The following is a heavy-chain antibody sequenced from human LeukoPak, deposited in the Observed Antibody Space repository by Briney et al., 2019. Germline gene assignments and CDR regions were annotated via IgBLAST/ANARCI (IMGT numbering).Heavy chain of an antibody. D-gene: IGHD5-18*01. CDR3: ARASPTAMVNPWYLDL. V-gene: IGHV4-59*01. J-gene: IGHJ2*01. Sequence: PSETLSLTCTVSGGSISSYYWSWIRQPPGKGLEWIGYIYYSGSTNYNPSLKSRVTISVDTSKNQFSLKLSSVTAADTAVYYCARASPTAMVNPWYLDLWGRSPLVTDPS. CDR1: GGSISSYY. CDR2: IYYSGST.